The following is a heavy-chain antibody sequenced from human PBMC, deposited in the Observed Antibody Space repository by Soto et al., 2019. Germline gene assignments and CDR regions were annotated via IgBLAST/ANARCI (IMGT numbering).Heavy chain of an antibody. V-gene: IGHV1-69*12. D-gene: IGHD2-2*02. CDR3: ARDKYREQSGLNYYSGIDV. J-gene: IGHJ6*02. CDR1: GGTFGNSA. CDR2: IIPILPKP. Sequence: QVQLVQSGAEVKKPGSSVTVSCKASGGTFGNSAISWVRQAPGQGLECMVAIIPILPKPDYAQKCQGRVRLTAAESTTSAEREWTSLRPWCRADYDFARDKYREQSGLNYYSGIDVWGQATTVTVSS.